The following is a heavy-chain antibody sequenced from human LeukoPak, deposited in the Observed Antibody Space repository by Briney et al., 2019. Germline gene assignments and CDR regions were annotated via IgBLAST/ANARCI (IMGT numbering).Heavy chain of an antibody. CDR1: GGSISSSSYY. V-gene: IGHV4-39*07. J-gene: IGHJ3*02. CDR2: IYYSGST. Sequence: SETLSLTCTVSGGSISSSSYYWGWIRQPPGKGLEWIGSIYYSGSTYYNPSLKSRVTISVDTSKNQFSLKLSSVTAADTAVYYCARIAVTTIFGVVTNDAFDIWGQGTMVTVSS. D-gene: IGHD3-3*01. CDR3: ARIAVTTIFGVVTNDAFDI.